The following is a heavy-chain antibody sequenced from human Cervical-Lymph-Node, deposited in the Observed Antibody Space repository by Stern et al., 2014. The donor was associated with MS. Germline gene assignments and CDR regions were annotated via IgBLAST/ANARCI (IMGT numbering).Heavy chain of an antibody. D-gene: IGHD3-22*01. J-gene: IGHJ4*02. Sequence: VKLVESGPELKKPAASVKVSCNASGYTFTRYAMNLVRQAHGPGLAREVLINTDTGDPTYAQGFTGRFVFSLDTSVGTAYLQISSLKAEDTAVYYCARVSNSGYYADYWGQGTLVTVSS. CDR2: INTDTGDP. CDR1: GYTFTRYA. CDR3: ARVSNSGYYADY. V-gene: IGHV7-4-1*02.